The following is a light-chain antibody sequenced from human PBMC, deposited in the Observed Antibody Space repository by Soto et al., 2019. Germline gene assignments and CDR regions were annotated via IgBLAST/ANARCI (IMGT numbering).Light chain of an antibody. CDR2: GAS. CDR3: QQYNGWPIT. CDR1: QSVGNN. V-gene: IGKV3-15*01. J-gene: IGKJ5*01. Sequence: EVVLTQSPGTLSVSPGERVTLSCRASQSVGNNLAWHQQKPGQAPRLLIYGASTRATGFPARFSGSGSGTEFTLTISSLQSEDFAVYYCQQYNGWPITFGQGTRLRL.